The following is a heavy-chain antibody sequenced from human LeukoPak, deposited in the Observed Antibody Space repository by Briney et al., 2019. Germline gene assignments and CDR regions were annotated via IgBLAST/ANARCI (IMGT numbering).Heavy chain of an antibody. J-gene: IGHJ4*02. CDR3: ARELGYCSSTSCWKRFDY. D-gene: IGHD2-2*01. V-gene: IGHV1-69*06. CDR2: IIPIFGTA. Sequence: VASVKVSCKASGGTFSSYAISWVRQAPGQGLEWMGGIIPIFGTANYAQKFQGRVTITADKSTSTAYMELSSLRSEDTAVYYCARELGYCSSTSCWKRFDYWGQGTLVTVSS. CDR1: GGTFSSYA.